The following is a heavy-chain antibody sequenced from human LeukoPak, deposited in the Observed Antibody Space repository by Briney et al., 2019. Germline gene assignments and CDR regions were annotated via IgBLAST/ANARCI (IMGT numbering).Heavy chain of an antibody. Sequence: GXXLRLSCAASGFTFSSYWMSWVRQAPGKGLEWVANIKQDGSEKYYVDSVKGRFTISRDNAKNSLYLQMNSLRAEDTAVYYCARAGRGPDFWSGYEDYWGQGTLVTVSS. J-gene: IGHJ4*02. CDR3: ARAGRGPDFWSGYEDY. V-gene: IGHV3-7*01. CDR1: GFTFSSYW. D-gene: IGHD3-3*01. CDR2: IKQDGSEK.